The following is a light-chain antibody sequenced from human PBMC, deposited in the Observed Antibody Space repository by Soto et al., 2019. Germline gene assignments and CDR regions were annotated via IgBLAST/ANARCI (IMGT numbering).Light chain of an antibody. CDR1: SSNIGAGYA. CDR2: NDN. J-gene: IGLJ2*01. CDR3: QSYDNSHDWDVV. V-gene: IGLV1-40*01. Sequence: QSVLTQPPSVSGAPGQRVTISCTGSSSNIGAGYAVHWYQPLPGTAPKLLISNDNNRPSGVPDRFSGSKSGTSASLAITGLQAEDEADYYCQSYDNSHDWDVVFGGGTKLTVL.